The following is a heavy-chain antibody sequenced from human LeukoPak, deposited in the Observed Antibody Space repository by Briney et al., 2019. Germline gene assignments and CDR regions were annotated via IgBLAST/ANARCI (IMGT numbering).Heavy chain of an antibody. J-gene: IGHJ1*01. Sequence: SETLSLTCTVSGGSISSYYWSWIRQPPGKGLEWIGYIYYSGSTNYNPSLKSRVTISVDTSKNQFSLKLSSVTAADTAVYYCASLRKYGSSGYHYAEYFQHWGQGTLVTVSS. CDR1: GGSISSYY. CDR3: ASLRKYGSSGYHYAEYFQH. V-gene: IGHV4-59*01. D-gene: IGHD3-22*01. CDR2: IYYSGST.